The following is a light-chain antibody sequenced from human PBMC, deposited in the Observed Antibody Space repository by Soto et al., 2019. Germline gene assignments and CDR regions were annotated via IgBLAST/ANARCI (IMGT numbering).Light chain of an antibody. CDR3: HHSHYLPLT. J-gene: IGKJ4*01. V-gene: IGKV1-33*01. Sequence: DIQMTQSQSSLSASVGDKVPITCQASQDLTNYLYWYQQKPGKAPKLRIYDASHLETGVPSRFSGSGSGTDFTFAISSLQAEDIGRCYCHHSHYLPLTFGGET. CDR1: QDLTNY. CDR2: DAS.